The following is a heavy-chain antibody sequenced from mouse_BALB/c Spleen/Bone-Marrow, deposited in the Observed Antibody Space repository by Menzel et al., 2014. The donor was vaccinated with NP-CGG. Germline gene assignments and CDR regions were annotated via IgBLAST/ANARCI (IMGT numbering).Heavy chain of an antibody. Sequence: VQLKESGPELVKPGASVKLSCRASGFSFXDYFINWVKQSHGKSLEWIGRIHPYNGDTFYNQKFKVKATLTVDKSSNTARMELLSLTSEDSAVYYCGRYGYDAMDFWGQGTSVTVSS. V-gene: IGHV1-37*01. J-gene: IGHJ4*01. CDR1: GFSFXDYF. CDR3: GRYGYDAMDF. D-gene: IGHD1-1*02. CDR2: IHPYNGDT.